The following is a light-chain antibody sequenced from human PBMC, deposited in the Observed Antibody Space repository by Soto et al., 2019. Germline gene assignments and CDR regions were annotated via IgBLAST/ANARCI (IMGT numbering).Light chain of an antibody. CDR2: DVT. J-gene: IGLJ3*02. V-gene: IGLV2-14*03. CDR1: SGDIGAYDH. Sequence: QSALTQPASVSGSPGQSVILSCSGTSGDIGAYDHVAWFQQHPGEVPKLLLRDVTNRPSGVSGRFSGSKSGNTAYLTISGLRPEDEPDYYCSSSTHSNTVVFGGGTKVTVL. CDR3: SSSTHSNTVV.